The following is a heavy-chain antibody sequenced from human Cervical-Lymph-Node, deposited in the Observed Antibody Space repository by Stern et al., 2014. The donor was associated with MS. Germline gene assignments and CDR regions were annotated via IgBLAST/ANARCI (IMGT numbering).Heavy chain of an antibody. CDR2: FNPSGGKS. J-gene: IGHJ4*02. Sequence: VQLVQSGAEIIQPWASVKISCEASGYTFTTYYIHWVRQAPGQGLELVSLFNPSGGKSTYAQRFQGRVTVTGDTSTSTVSLELTGLTSEDTAVYYCARVLSLATSDSWGQGTLVIVSS. V-gene: IGHV1-46*01. D-gene: IGHD1-1*01. CDR3: ARVLSLATSDS. CDR1: GYTFTTYY.